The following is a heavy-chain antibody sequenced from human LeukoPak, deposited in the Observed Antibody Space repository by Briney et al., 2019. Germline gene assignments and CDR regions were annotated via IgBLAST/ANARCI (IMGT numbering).Heavy chain of an antibody. CDR2: IKEDGSVM. V-gene: IGHV3-7*01. CDR1: GFPFTNYW. D-gene: IGHD6-19*01. J-gene: IGHJ4*02. Sequence: GGSLRLSCAVSGFPFTNYWMSWVRQAPGKGPEWVANIKEDGSVMYYVDSLKGRFTISRDSAQNSLYLQMNSLRVEDTAVYFCARDLWGSYSTGSYLDYWGQGALVTVSS. CDR3: ARDLWGSYSTGSYLDY.